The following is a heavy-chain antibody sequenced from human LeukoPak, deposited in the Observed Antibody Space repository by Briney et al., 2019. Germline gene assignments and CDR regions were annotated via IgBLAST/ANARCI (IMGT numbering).Heavy chain of an antibody. CDR2: IYYSGST. D-gene: IGHD5-12*01. CDR1: GGSISSYY. CDR3: ARVSGYDWESFYDY. Sequence: PSETLSLTCTVSGGSISSYYWSWIRQPPGKGLEWIGYIYYSGSTNYNPSLKSRVTISVGTSKNQFSLKLSSVTAADTAMYYCARVSGYDWESFYDYWGQGSLVTVSS. J-gene: IGHJ4*02. V-gene: IGHV4-59*01.